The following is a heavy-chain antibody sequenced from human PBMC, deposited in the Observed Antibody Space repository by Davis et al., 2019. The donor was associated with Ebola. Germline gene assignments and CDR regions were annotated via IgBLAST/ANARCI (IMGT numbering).Heavy chain of an antibody. CDR3: ARDPRTMIVVPDAFDI. D-gene: IGHD3-22*01. CDR1: GFTFSSYS. CDR2: ISSSSSTI. V-gene: IGHV3-48*02. J-gene: IGHJ3*02. Sequence: GESLKISCAASGFTFSSYSMNWVRQAPGKGLEWVSSISSSSSTIYYADSVKGRFTISRDNAKNSLYLQMNSLRDEDTAVYYCARDPRTMIVVPDAFDIWGQGTMVTVSS.